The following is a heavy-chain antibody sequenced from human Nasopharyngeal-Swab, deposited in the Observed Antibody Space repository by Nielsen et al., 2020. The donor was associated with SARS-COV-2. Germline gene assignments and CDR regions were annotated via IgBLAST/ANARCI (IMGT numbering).Heavy chain of an antibody. J-gene: IGHJ5*02. CDR1: GFTFSSYA. V-gene: IGHV3-23*01. CDR2: ISGSGGST. Sequence: GGSLRLSCAASGFTFSSYAMSWVRQAPGKGLEWVSAISGSGGSTYYADSVKGRFTISRDNSKNTPYLQMNSLRAEDTAVYYCAKSSRIVVVPAAKWFDPWGQGTLVTVSS. CDR3: AKSSRIVVVPAAKWFDP. D-gene: IGHD2-2*01.